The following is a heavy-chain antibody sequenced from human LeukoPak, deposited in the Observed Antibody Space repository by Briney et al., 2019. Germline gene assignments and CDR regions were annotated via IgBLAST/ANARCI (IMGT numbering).Heavy chain of an antibody. CDR2: IYSGGST. CDR3: AREGEDYYDSSGYYFDY. V-gene: IGHV3-53*01. D-gene: IGHD3-22*01. Sequence: GRSLRLSCAASGFTFDDYAMHWVRQAPGKGLEWVSVIYSGGSTYYADSVKGRFTISRDNSKNTLYLQMNSLRAEDTAVYYCAREGEDYYDSSGYYFDYWGQGTLVTVSS. J-gene: IGHJ4*02. CDR1: GFTFDDYA.